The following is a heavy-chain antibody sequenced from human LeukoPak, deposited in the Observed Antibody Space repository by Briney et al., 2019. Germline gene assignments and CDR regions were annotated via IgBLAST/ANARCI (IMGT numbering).Heavy chain of an antibody. CDR2: ISYDGSNR. CDR3: AKDYDILTGYSIGYYFDY. Sequence: PGGSLRLSCAASGFYFSGYGMHWVRQAPGKGLGWVAVISYDGSNRYYGDSVKGRFTIYRDNSKNTLYLQMNSLRAEDSAVYYCAKDYDILTGYSIGYYFDYWGQGTLVTVSS. J-gene: IGHJ4*02. D-gene: IGHD3-9*01. V-gene: IGHV3-30*18. CDR1: GFYFSGYG.